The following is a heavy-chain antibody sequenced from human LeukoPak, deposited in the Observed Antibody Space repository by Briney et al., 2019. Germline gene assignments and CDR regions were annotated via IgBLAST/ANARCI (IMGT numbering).Heavy chain of an antibody. D-gene: IGHD4-17*01. V-gene: IGHV1-8*01. J-gene: IGHJ4*02. Sequence: ASVKVSCKASGYTFTSYDINWVRQATGQGLEWMGWMSPNSGNTGYAQKFQGRVTMTRNTSISTAYMELSSLRSEDTAVYYCATFRVYGDYGPSAWGQGTLVTVSS. CDR3: ATFRVYGDYGPSA. CDR1: GYTFTSYD. CDR2: MSPNSGNT.